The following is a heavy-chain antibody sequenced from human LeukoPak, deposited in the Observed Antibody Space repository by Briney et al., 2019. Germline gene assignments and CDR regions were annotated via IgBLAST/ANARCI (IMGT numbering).Heavy chain of an antibody. J-gene: IGHJ4*02. CDR2: INHSGST. Sequence: SETLSLTCAVYGGSFSGYYWSWIRQPPGKGLEWIGEINHSGSTNYNPSLKSRVTISVDTSKNQFSLKLSSVTAADTAVYYCARRLSRYGSGSNRFDYWGQGTLVTVSS. CDR3: ARRLSRYGSGSNRFDY. CDR1: GGSFSGYY. V-gene: IGHV4-34*01. D-gene: IGHD3-10*01.